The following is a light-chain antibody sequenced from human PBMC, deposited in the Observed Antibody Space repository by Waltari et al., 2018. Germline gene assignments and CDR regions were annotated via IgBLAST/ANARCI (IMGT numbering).Light chain of an antibody. V-gene: IGKV3-20*01. Sequence: EIMLTQSPGTLSLSPGERATLSCRASQSISKYLAWYQQKPGQAPRLRIYDASIRATGIPDSFSGSGYGTDFSLTISRLEPEDYAVYYCQKYGSLPATFGRGTKVEIK. CDR2: DAS. CDR3: QKYGSLPAT. CDR1: QSISKY. J-gene: IGKJ1*01.